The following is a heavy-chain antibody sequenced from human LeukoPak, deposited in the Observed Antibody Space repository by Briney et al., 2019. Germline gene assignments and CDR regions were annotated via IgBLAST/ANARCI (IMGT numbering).Heavy chain of an antibody. CDR3: ARDPLRNYVENWFDP. J-gene: IGHJ5*02. V-gene: IGHV1-18*01. CDR1: GNTFTNNG. D-gene: IGHD4-11*01. CDR2: ISGYNGNT. Sequence: ASVKVSCKASGNTFTNNGISWVRQAPGQGLEWMGWISGYNGNTNYAQKFQGRVTMTTDTSTSTAYMELRSLRSDDAAVYYCARDPLRNYVENWFDPWGQGTLVTVSS.